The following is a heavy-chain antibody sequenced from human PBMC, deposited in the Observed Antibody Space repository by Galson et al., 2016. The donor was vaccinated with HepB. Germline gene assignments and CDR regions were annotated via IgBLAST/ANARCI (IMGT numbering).Heavy chain of an antibody. V-gene: IGHV1-18*04. Sequence: SVKVSCKASGYTFTSYGIGWVRQAPGQGLEWMGWISGYNGYTDSAQKLQGRVTMTTDTSTSTAYMELSSLRSDDTAVYYCARDYDFLTGFNAFDLWGQGTMVTVSS. J-gene: IGHJ3*01. D-gene: IGHD3-9*01. CDR1: GYTFTSYG. CDR3: ARDYDFLTGFNAFDL. CDR2: ISGYNGYT.